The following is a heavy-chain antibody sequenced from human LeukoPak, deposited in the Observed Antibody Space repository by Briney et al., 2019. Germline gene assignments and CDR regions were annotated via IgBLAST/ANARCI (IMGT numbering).Heavy chain of an antibody. Sequence: GEPLKISCQGSGSQFTSYWIVWVRQMPGKGLEWMGMIYPGDSDTRYSPSFQGQVTISADKSISTAYLQWSSLKASDTAMYDCARHVREWELRGDAFDIWGQGTMVTVSS. V-gene: IGHV5-51*01. J-gene: IGHJ3*02. CDR3: ARHVREWELRGDAFDI. CDR1: GSQFTSYW. CDR2: IYPGDSDT. D-gene: IGHD1-26*01.